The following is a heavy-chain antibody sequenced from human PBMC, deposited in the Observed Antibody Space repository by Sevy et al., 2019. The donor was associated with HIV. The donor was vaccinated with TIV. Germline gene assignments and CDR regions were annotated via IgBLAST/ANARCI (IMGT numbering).Heavy chain of an antibody. CDR2: ISGSGGST. V-gene: IGHV3-23*01. CDR1: GFTFSSYA. D-gene: IGHD3-22*01. CDR3: ARSGTHIVVVITTHYYFDY. J-gene: IGHJ4*02. Sequence: GESLKISCAASGFTFSSYAMSWVRQAPGKGLEWVSAISGSGGSTYYADSVKGRFTISRDNSKNTLYLQMNSLRAEDTAVYYCARSGTHIVVVITTHYYFDYWGQGTLVTVSS.